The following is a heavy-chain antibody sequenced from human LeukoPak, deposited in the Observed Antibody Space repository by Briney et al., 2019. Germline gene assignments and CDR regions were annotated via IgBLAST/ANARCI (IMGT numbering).Heavy chain of an antibody. D-gene: IGHD5-24*01. CDR2: IYHSGST. CDR3: ASQFSYNSRHLDN. V-gene: IGHV4-30-2*01. J-gene: IGHJ4*02. Sequence: SETLSLTCAVSGGSISSGGYSWSWIRQPPGKGLGWIGYIYHSGSTYYNPSLKSRVTISVDRSKNQFSLNLTSVTAADTAVYYCASQFSYNSRHLDNWGQGTLVTVSS. CDR1: GGSISSGGYS.